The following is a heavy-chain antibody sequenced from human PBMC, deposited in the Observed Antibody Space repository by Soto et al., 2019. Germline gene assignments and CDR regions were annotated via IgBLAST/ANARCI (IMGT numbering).Heavy chain of an antibody. CDR1: GYTFTSYD. CDR3: ARGTEGSSWYLSVQGDYYYYCGMDV. Sequence: ASVKVSCTASGYTFTSYDINWVRQAPGQGLEWMGWMNPNSGNTGYAQKFQGRVTMTRNTSISTAYMELSSLRSEDTAVYYCARGTEGSSWYLSVQGDYYYYCGMDVWGQGTTVTVSS. V-gene: IGHV1-8*01. J-gene: IGHJ6*02. CDR2: MNPNSGNT. D-gene: IGHD6-13*01.